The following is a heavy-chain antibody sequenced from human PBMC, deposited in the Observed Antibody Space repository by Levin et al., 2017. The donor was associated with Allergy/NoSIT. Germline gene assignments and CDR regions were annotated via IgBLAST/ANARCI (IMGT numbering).Heavy chain of an antibody. CDR2: ISSMSEYK. J-gene: IGHJ4*02. V-gene: IGHV3-21*01. CDR1: GFTFSKSA. CDR3: ARWEGGCRLDS. D-gene: IGHD1-26*01. Sequence: GGSLSLSCAASGFTFSKSAMNWVRQAPGKGLEWVSSISSMSEYKYYADPVKGRFTTSRDNAKNLFFLQMNSMGAGDTAVYYCARWEGGCRLDSWGQGTLVTVSS.